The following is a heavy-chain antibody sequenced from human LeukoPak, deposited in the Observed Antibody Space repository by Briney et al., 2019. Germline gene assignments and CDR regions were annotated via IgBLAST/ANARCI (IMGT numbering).Heavy chain of an antibody. J-gene: IGHJ4*02. V-gene: IGHV3-53*01. D-gene: IGHD3-3*02. CDR2: IHNDGST. Sequence: RGSLRLSCAASGFIVSSNYMTWVRQAPGEGLEWVSVIHNDGSTYYTDSVKGRFTISRDNSKNTLYPQMNSLRVEDTAVYYCAALARDYWGQGTLVTVSS. CDR3: AALARDY. CDR1: GFIVSSNY.